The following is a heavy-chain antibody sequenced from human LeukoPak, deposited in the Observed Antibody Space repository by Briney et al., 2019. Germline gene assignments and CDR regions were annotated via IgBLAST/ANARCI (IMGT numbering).Heavy chain of an antibody. D-gene: IGHD1-26*01. J-gene: IGHJ4*02. CDR3: ARDGAATFSDY. CDR2: LYASGNT. V-gene: IGHV4-4*07. Sequence: PSETLSLTCTVSGDSISNYYWSWTRQPAGKGLEYIGRLYASGNTDSSYSPSLRSRLTMSLDTSKNQLSLQMTSVTAADTAIYFCARDGAATFSDYWGQGALVTVSS. CDR1: GDSISNYY.